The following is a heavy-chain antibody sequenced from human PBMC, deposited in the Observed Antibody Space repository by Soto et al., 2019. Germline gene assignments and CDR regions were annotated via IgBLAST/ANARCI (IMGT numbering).Heavy chain of an antibody. Sequence: PGGSLRLSCAASGFTFSSYWMSWVRQAPGKGLEWVANIKQDGSEKYYVDSVKGRFTISRDNAKNSLYLQMNSLRAEDTAVYYCARVGVVVIAMSFDYWGQGTLVTVSS. CDR3: ARVGVVVIAMSFDY. J-gene: IGHJ4*02. CDR1: GFTFSSYW. CDR2: IKQDGSEK. D-gene: IGHD2-21*01. V-gene: IGHV3-7*01.